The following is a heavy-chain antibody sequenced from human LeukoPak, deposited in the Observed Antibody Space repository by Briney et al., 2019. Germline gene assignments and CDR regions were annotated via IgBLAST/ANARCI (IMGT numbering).Heavy chain of an antibody. V-gene: IGHV3-23*01. CDR1: GFTFNNYA. CDR2: ISGTGATT. D-gene: IGHD3-10*01. J-gene: IGHJ4*02. CDR3: AKDQRFGDLDDY. Sequence: PGGSLRLSCAASGFTFNNYAISWVRQAPGKGLEWVSTISGTGATTYYADSVKGRFAISRDNSKNTLYLQMSSLRAEDTAVYYCAKDQRFGDLDDYRGQGTLVTVSS.